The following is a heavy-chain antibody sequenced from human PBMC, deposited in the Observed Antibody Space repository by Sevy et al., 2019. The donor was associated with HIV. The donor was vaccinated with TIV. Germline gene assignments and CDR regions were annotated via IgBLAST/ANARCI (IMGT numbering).Heavy chain of an antibody. CDR3: ARGARGTLPSYYYYTMDV. CDR1: GYSFSDYW. J-gene: IGHJ6*02. Sequence: VESLKISCKGSGYSFSDYWVGWVRQMPGKGLEWMGIIYPGDSDTTYSPAFQGQVTISADKSISTAYLQWSSLKASDTAIYYCARGARGTLPSYYYYTMDVWGQGTTVTVSS. CDR2: IYPGDSDT. V-gene: IGHV5-51*01. D-gene: IGHD1-1*01.